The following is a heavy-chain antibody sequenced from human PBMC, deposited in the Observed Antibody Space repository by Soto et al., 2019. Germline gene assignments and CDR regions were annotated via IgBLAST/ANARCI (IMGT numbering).Heavy chain of an antibody. D-gene: IGHD3-10*01. V-gene: IGHV4-39*01. CDR1: GGSITSDTYY. J-gene: IGHJ2*01. CDR2: IYYTGTT. Sequence: SETLSLTCTVSGGSITSDTYYWAWVRQTPGKGLEWIGSIYYTGTTYYNPSLQSRVSMSLDTSKNQFSLRLTSVTAADTAVYYCARSSMAITWYFDLWGRGSLVTVSS. CDR3: ARSSMAITWYFDL.